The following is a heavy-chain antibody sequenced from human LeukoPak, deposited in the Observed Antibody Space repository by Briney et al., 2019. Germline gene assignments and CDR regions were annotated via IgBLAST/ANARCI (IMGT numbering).Heavy chain of an antibody. J-gene: IGHJ6*03. V-gene: IGHV3-23*01. CDR2: ISGSGGST. CDR1: GFTFSSYA. D-gene: IGHD4-17*01. CDR3: AKRRHDYGDYYQMDV. Sequence: GGSLRLSCAASGFTFSSYAMSWVRQAPGKGLEWVSAISGSGGSTYYADSVKGRFTISRDNSKNTLYLQMNSLRAEDTAVYYCAKRRHDYGDYYQMDVWGKGTTVTVSS.